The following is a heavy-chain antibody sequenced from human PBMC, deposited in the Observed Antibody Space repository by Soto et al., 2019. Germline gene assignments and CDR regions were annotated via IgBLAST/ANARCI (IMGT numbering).Heavy chain of an antibody. CDR3: ATHHTRIYCMAV. CDR2: IEPGDSYT. V-gene: IGHV5-10-1*01. J-gene: IGHJ6*02. Sequence: PGESLKISCKGSGYSFTSYWISWVRQMPGKGLVCMGSIEPGDSYTNHIPSFQGHVTISADKASSTAYLQWSSLKASASAMYSSATHHTRIYCMAVGGQWSTVTVSS. CDR1: GYSFTSYW.